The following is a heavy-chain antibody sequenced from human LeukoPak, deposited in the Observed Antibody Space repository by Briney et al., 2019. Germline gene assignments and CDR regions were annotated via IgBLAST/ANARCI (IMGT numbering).Heavy chain of an antibody. CDR1: GVSIGTYY. Sequence: PSETLSLTCTVSGVSIGTYYWSWIRQSPGKGLEWIGYIYVTGTRYNPHLQSRVTISVDRSRNQFFLKMSSVTAADTAVYYCARHIGGGIEDMDVWGKGTKVIVSS. CDR3: ARHIGGGIEDMDV. J-gene: IGHJ6*03. CDR2: IYVTGT. D-gene: IGHD3-16*02. V-gene: IGHV4-59*08.